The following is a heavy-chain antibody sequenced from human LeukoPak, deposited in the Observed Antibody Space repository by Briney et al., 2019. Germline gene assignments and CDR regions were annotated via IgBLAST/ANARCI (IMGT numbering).Heavy chain of an antibody. J-gene: IGHJ4*02. CDR2: TNEVGGIT. CDR3: VRSFSGYRDY. CDR1: GFTLSSHW. V-gene: IGHV3-74*01. Sequence: GGSLRLSCTASGFTLSSHWVHWVGQAPGKGLVWVSRTNEVGGITNYADSVRGRFTISRDNARNAVYLQMDSLRADDTALYDCVRSFSGYRDYWGQGTLVTVSS. D-gene: IGHD3-22*01.